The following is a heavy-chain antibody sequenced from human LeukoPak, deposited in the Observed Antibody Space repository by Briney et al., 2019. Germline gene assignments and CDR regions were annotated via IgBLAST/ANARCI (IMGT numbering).Heavy chain of an antibody. CDR2: IKQDGSEK. CDR3: ARDPLAIVGATGY. Sequence: GGSLRLFCAASGFTFSSYWMIWVREAPGKGLEWVANIKQDGSEKYYVDYVKGRFTISRDNAKNSLYLQMNSLRAGDTAVYYCARDPLAIVGATGYWGQGTLVTVSS. D-gene: IGHD1-26*01. J-gene: IGHJ4*02. CDR1: GFTFSSYW. V-gene: IGHV3-7*01.